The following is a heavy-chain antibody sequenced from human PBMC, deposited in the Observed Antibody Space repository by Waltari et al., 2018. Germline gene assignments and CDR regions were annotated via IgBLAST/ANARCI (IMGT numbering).Heavy chain of an antibody. Sequence: QVQLVQSGAEVKKPGASVKVSCKASGYTFTSYYMNWVRQAPGKGLEWMGISNPSGGRTSYAQKFQGRVTMTRDTSTSTVYMELSSLRSEDTAVYYCARQGDCGGDCFYYFDYWGQGTLVTVSS. V-gene: IGHV1-46*01. J-gene: IGHJ4*02. CDR2: SNPSGGRT. CDR3: ARQGDCGGDCFYYFDY. CDR1: GYTFTSYY. D-gene: IGHD2-21*02.